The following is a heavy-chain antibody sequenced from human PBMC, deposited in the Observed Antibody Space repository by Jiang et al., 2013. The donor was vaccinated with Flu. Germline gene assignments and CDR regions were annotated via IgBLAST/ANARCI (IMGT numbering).Heavy chain of an antibody. J-gene: IGHJ6*04. D-gene: IGHD6-19*01. CDR2: ISAYNGNT. CDR1: GYTFTSYG. V-gene: IGHV1-18*01. CDR3: ARAEQWLVLVNYYYGMDV. Sequence: GAEVKKPGASVKVSCKASGYTFTSYGISWVRQAPGQGLEWMGWISAYNGNTNYAQKLQGRVTMTTDTSTSTAYMELRSLRSDDTAVYYCARAEQWLVLVNYYYGMDVWGKGTTVTVSS.